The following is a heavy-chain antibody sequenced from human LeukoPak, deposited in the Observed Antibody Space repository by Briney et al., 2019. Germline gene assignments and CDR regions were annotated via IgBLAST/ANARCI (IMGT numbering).Heavy chain of an antibody. Sequence: HPGGSLRLSCAASGFTFSSYGMHWVRQAPGKGLEWVAFIRYDGSNKYYADSVKGRFTISRDNSKNTLYLQMNSLRAEDTAAYYCAKDFGVYSSSWYGIFDYWGQGTLVTVSS. CDR2: IRYDGSNK. D-gene: IGHD6-13*01. CDR3: AKDFGVYSSSWYGIFDY. CDR1: GFTFSSYG. J-gene: IGHJ4*02. V-gene: IGHV3-30*02.